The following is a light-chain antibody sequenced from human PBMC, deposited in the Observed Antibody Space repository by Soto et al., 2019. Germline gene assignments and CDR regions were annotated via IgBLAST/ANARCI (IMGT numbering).Light chain of an antibody. CDR2: EVS. V-gene: IGLV2-14*02. Sequence: QSALTQPASVSGSPGQSITISCTGTRSDVGSFLVSWCQQYPGKAPKLMIYEVSNRPSGVSRRFSGSKSGNTASLTISGLQAEDEAHYYCSSYTSDNRDYVFGTGTKVTVL. CDR3: SSYTSDNRDYV. J-gene: IGLJ1*01. CDR1: RSDVGSFL.